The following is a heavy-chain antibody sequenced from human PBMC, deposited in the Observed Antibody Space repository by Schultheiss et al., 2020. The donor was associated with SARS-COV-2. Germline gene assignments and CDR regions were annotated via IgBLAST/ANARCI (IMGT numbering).Heavy chain of an antibody. CDR3: ARDRNGGDQRAGWFDP. CDR2: ISSGSSYI. Sequence: GESLKISCAASGFTFSSYSMNWVRQAPGKGLEWVSSISSGSSYIYYADSVKGRFTISRDNAKNSLYLQMNSLRAEDTAVYYCARDRNGGDQRAGWFDPWGQGTLVTVSS. J-gene: IGHJ5*02. D-gene: IGHD3-16*01. CDR1: GFTFSSYS. V-gene: IGHV3-21*01.